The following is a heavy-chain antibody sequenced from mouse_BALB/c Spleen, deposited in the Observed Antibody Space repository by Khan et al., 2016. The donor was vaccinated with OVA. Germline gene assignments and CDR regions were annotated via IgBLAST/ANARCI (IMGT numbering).Heavy chain of an antibody. CDR2: IRNKANGYTT. V-gene: IGHV7-3*02. CDR3: RFTISRDNSQSILYLQMNTLRAEDSATYYCARAPYGNYGFAY. J-gene: IGHJ3*01. D-gene: IGHD2-1*01. CDR1: GFTFTDYY. Sequence: EVKLMESGGGLVQPGGSLRLSCATSGFTFTDYYMSWVRQPPGKALEWLGFIRNKANGYTTEYSASVKGRFTISRDNSQSILYLQMNTLRAEDSASVKGRFTISRDNSQSILYLQMNTLRAEDSATYYCARAPYGNYGFAYWGQGTLVTVSA.